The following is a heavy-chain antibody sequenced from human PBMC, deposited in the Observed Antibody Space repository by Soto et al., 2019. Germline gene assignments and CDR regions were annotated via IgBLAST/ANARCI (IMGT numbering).Heavy chain of an antibody. CDR2: INSDGSST. V-gene: IGHV3-74*01. D-gene: IGHD3-22*01. CDR1: GFTFSSYW. J-gene: IGHJ4*02. CDR3: ARDADYYDSSGLIDY. Sequence: PGGSLRLSCAASGFTFSSYWMHWVRQAPGKGLVWVSRINSDGSSTSYADSVKGRFTISRDNAKNTLYLQMNSLRAEDTAVYYCARDADYYDSSGLIDYWGQGTLVTVSS.